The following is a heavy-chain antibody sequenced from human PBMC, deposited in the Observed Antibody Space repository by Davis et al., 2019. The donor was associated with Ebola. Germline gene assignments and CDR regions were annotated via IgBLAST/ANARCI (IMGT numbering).Heavy chain of an antibody. J-gene: IGHJ6*02. V-gene: IGHV1-8*01. CDR2: MNPNSGNT. D-gene: IGHD4-17*01. Sequence: ASVKVSCKASGYTFTSYDINWVRQATGQGLEWMGWMNPNSGNTGYAQKFQGRVTMTRNTSISTAYMELSSLRAEDTAVYYCARDGYGDYLRQYYGMDVWGQGTTVTVSS. CDR3: ARDGYGDYLRQYYGMDV. CDR1: GYTFTSYD.